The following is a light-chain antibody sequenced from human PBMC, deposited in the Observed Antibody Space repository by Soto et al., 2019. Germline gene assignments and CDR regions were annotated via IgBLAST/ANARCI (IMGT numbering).Light chain of an antibody. CDR1: QTISSTY. CDR2: AAS. J-gene: IGKJ1*01. Sequence: EIVLTQSPGTLSLSPGDRATLSCRASQTISSTYLAWYQQKPGQAPRLLIYAASTRATGIPDRFSGSGSGTDFTLTISRLEPEDFAVDYCQQYGSSPKTFGQGTKVDIK. CDR3: QQYGSSPKT. V-gene: IGKV3-20*01.